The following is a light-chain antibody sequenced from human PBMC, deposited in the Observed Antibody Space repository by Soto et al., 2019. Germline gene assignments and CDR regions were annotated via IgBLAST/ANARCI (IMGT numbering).Light chain of an antibody. Sequence: EIVLTQSPGTLSLSPGERATLSCRASQSVSSSYLVWHQQKPGQAPRLLIYAASRRATGIPDRFSGSGSGTDFTLTIRSLQPEDFATYYCQHGYVAPYSFGQGTKVDI. V-gene: IGKV3-20*01. CDR3: QHGYVAPYS. CDR2: AAS. CDR1: QSVSSSY. J-gene: IGKJ2*03.